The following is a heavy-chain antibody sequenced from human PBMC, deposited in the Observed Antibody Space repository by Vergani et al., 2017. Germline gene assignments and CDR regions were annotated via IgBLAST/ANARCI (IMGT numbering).Heavy chain of an antibody. Sequence: QITLRESGPTLVKPTQPLTLTCTFSGFSLTTGGEGVGWIRQPPGRALEWLAVVYWNDDERYSPSLKSRLTITKDTSKNQVVLTMTNMDPVDTATYYCAHARTDCRSTSCYTWGDYYYMDVGGKGTTVTVSS. J-gene: IGHJ6*03. V-gene: IGHV2-5*01. CDR1: GFSLTTGGEG. CDR2: VYWNDDE. D-gene: IGHD2-2*02. CDR3: AHARTDCRSTSCYTWGDYYYMDV.